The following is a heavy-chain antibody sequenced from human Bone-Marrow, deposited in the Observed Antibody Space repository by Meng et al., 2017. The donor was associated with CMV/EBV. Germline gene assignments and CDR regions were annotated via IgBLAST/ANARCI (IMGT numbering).Heavy chain of an antibody. CDR1: GGSITSRGYY. J-gene: IGHJ4*02. Sequence: SETLSLTCTFSGGSITSRGYYWAWIRQPPGKGLEWIGSIGYNGKMFHNPSLRSRVTVSADTSKNQFSLELSSVTAADTAVYYCTRDRGGYVSYYWGQGTLVTVSS. V-gene: IGHV4-39*02. D-gene: IGHD5-12*01. CDR2: IGYNGKM. CDR3: TRDRGGYVSYY.